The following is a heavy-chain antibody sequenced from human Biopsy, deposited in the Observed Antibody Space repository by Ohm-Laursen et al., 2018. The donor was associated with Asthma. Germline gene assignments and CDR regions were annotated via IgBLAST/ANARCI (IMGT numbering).Heavy chain of an antibody. CDR1: AFTFSSYN. CDR2: ITSTSSYT. CDR3: AREGESSYGLRSPNFDV. J-gene: IGHJ3*01. Sequence: GSLRLSCAASAFTFSSYNFHWVRQAPGKGLEWVSCITSTSSYTFYADSVKGRFTISRDNARNSLYLQMINLRAEGTAVYYCAREGESSYGLRSPNFDVWGQGTMVTVSS. V-gene: IGHV3-21*01. D-gene: IGHD5-18*01.